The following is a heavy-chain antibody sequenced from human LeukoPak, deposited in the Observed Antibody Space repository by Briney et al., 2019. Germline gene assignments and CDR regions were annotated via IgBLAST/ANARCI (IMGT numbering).Heavy chain of an antibody. D-gene: IGHD3-10*01. Sequence: ASVKVSCKASGYTFTGYYMHWVRQAPGQGLEWMGWINPNSGGTNYAQKFQGRVTMTRDTPISTAYMELSSLRSEDTAVYYCARSVRAAGYYYGSGSLDYWGQGTLVIVSS. J-gene: IGHJ4*02. CDR2: INPNSGGT. V-gene: IGHV1-2*02. CDR3: ARSVRAAGYYYGSGSLDY. CDR1: GYTFTGYY.